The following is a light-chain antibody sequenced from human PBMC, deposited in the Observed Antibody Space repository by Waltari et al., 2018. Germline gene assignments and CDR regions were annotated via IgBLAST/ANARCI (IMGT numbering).Light chain of an antibody. CDR1: GGPSSHT. Sequence: QPVLLHSSSPPAPLGSSVKPTSPLSGGPSSHTIPCHQQQPGKAPRYLMKLEGSGSYNKGSGVPDRFSGSSSGADRYLTISNLQSEDEADYYCETWDSNTRVFGGGTKLTVL. J-gene: IGLJ3*02. CDR3: ETWDSNTRV. V-gene: IGLV4-60*03. CDR2: LEGSGSY.